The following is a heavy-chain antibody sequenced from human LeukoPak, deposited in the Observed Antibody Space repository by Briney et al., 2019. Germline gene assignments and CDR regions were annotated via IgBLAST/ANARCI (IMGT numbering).Heavy chain of an antibody. J-gene: IGHJ5*02. CDR1: GYSTSSGYY. CDR3: ARDMSLMPSGRRFDP. V-gene: IGHV4-38-2*02. D-gene: IGHD1-26*01. Sequence: DPSETLSLTCTVSGYSTSSGYYWGWIRQPPGKRLEWIGSIYHSGSTYYNPSLKSRVTISVDTSKNQFSLKLSSVTAADTAVYYWARDMSLMPSGRRFDPWGQGTLVTVSS. CDR2: IYHSGST.